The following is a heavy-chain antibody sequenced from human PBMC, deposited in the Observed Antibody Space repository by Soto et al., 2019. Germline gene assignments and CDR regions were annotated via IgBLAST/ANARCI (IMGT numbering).Heavy chain of an antibody. CDR3: AKENTPDYGDYVDY. Sequence: LSCAASGFTFSSYAMSWVRQAPGKGLKWISSISGSGTSTYYADSVKGRFTISRDNSKNTMYLQMNSLRAEDTALYFCAKENTPDYGDYVDYWGQGTLVTVSS. J-gene: IGHJ4*02. CDR1: GFTFSSYA. CDR2: ISGSGTST. D-gene: IGHD4-17*01. V-gene: IGHV3-23*01.